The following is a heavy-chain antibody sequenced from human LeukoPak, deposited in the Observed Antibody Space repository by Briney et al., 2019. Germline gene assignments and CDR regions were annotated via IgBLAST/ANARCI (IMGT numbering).Heavy chain of an antibody. D-gene: IGHD5-24*01. J-gene: IGHJ4*02. V-gene: IGHV3-21*01. Sequence: GGSLRLSCAASGFTFSSYSMNWVRQAPGKGLEWVSSISSSSSYIYYADSVKGRFTISRDNAKNSLYLQMNSLRAEDTAVYYCVIEMATIRSLEYWGQGTLVTVSS. CDR1: GFTFSSYS. CDR3: VIEMATIRSLEY. CDR2: ISSSSSYI.